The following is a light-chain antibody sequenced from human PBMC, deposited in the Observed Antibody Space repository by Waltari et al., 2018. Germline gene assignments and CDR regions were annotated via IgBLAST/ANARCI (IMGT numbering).Light chain of an antibody. CDR1: KDINKY. CDR3: QQYYTVPYS. V-gene: IGKV1-33*01. J-gene: IGKJ2*01. CDR2: DAS. Sequence: DIQMTQSPSSLSASVGDRVTITCPASKDINKYLNWFQQRPGKAPRVLIYDASDLETGVPSRFSGNGSGTDFSLTISSLQPEDIGRYYCQQYYTVPYSFGQGTTLELK.